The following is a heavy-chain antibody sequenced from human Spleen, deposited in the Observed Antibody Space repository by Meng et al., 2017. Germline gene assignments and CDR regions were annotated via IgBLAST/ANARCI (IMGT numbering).Heavy chain of an antibody. V-gene: IGHV3-23*01. J-gene: IGHJ6*02. CDR3: AKGGYSSGWGMDV. CDR1: GFTFSNYA. Sequence: GGSLRLSCAPSGFTFSNYAMSWVRQAPGKGLEWVSTISGGGGDTFYADSVKGRFTISRDNSANTLYLQMNSLRAEDTAVYYCAKGGYSSGWGMDVWGQGTTVTVSS. CDR2: ISGGGGDT. D-gene: IGHD6-19*01.